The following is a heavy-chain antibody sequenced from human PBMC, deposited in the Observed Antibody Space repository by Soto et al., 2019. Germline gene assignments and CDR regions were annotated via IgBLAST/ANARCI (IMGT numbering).Heavy chain of an antibody. Sequence: GGSLRLSCAASGFPFSDSYMAWIRQAPGKGLEEIATISSTGSTPYYADSVKGRFTISRDNAQNSLYLEMNNLRAEDTAVYYCARGQQLVANWLDPWGQGILVTV. V-gene: IGHV3-11*01. CDR2: ISSTGSTP. CDR3: ARGQQLVANWLDP. D-gene: IGHD6-6*01. J-gene: IGHJ5*02. CDR1: GFPFSDSY.